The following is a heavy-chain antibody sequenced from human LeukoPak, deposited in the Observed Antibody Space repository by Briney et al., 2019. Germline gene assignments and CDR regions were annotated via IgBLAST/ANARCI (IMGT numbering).Heavy chain of an antibody. D-gene: IGHD3-3*01. CDR2: MNPNSANT. Sequence: ASVKVSCKASGYTFTSYDINWVRQATGQGLEWMGWMNPNSANTGYAQKFQGRVTMTRNTSISTAYMELSSLRSEDTAVYYCARNNYDFWSGYWGNWFDPWGQGTLVTVSS. J-gene: IGHJ5*02. CDR1: GYTFTSYD. V-gene: IGHV1-8*01. CDR3: ARNNYDFWSGYWGNWFDP.